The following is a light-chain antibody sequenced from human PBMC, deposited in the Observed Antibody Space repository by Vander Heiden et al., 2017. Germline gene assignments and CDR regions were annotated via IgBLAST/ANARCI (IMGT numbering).Light chain of an antibody. Sequence: DILMTQFPDPLAVSLVERATINRKSSQSPFYASNIQSRLAWYQQKPGQPPKLLIYWASTRQSGVPDRFSGSGSGTDFTLTISSLQAEDVAIYYCQQYYSSPWTFGQGTKVEIK. CDR2: WAS. CDR3: QQYYSSPWT. CDR1: QSPFYASNIQSR. V-gene: IGKV4-1*01. J-gene: IGKJ1*01.